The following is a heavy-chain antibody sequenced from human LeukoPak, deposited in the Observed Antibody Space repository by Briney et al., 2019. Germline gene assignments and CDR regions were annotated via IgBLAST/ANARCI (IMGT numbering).Heavy chain of an antibody. V-gene: IGHV1-8*02. CDR2: MNPNSGNT. CDR1: GYTFTSYD. Sequence: GASVKVSCKASGYTFTSYDINWVRQATGQGLEWMGWMNPNSGNTGYAQKFQGRVTMTRDTSISTAYMELSRLRSDDTAVYYCAGSSGWYYFDYWGQGTLVTVSS. D-gene: IGHD6-19*01. J-gene: IGHJ4*02. CDR3: AGSSGWYYFDY.